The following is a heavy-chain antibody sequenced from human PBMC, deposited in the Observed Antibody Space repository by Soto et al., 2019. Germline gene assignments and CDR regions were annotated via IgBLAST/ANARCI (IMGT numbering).Heavy chain of an antibody. D-gene: IGHD5-12*01. Sequence: WGSLRLSCSASGFTFSSYAMHWVRQAPGKGLEYVSGIRGNGDPPFYAASVKGRFTISRDNSKNTLYLQMSSLSADDTAVYYCVKRPGGNNFDFFAWGQGALFTV. CDR1: GFTFSSYA. CDR2: IRGNGDPP. CDR3: VKRPGGNNFDFFA. V-gene: IGHV3-64D*06. J-gene: IGHJ5*02.